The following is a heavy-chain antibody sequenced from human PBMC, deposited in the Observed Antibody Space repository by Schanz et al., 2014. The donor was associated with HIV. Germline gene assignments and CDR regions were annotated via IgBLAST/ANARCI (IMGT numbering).Heavy chain of an antibody. CDR2: ITNSGNRM. D-gene: IGHD3-22*01. J-gene: IGHJ6*02. Sequence: DVQLVESGGGVVQPGRSLRLSCAASGFTFNNYAMTWVRQAPGKGLEWISYITNSGNRMNYADSVKGRFTISRDNSKNTLYLQIKSLRPEDTAVYFCAKDGNLYDSRYRGKGHYYHYYGMDVWGQGTTVTVS. CDR3: AKDGNLYDSRYRGKGHYYHYYGMDV. V-gene: IGHV3-48*01. CDR1: GFTFNNYA.